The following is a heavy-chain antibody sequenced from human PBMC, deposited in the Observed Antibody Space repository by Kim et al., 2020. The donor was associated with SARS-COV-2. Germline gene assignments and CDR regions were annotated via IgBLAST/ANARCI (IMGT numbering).Heavy chain of an antibody. V-gene: IGHV3-53*01. CDR2: IYTAGSI. Sequence: GGSLRLSCEVSGFSVSSHYMSWVRQAPGKGLEWVSVIYTAGSIHYADSVNGRFTTSRDSSKNTVYLHMNRLRAEDTALYYCARDLGKITDMWGPGTRVTV. D-gene: IGHD3-10*01. CDR1: GFSVSSHY. J-gene: IGHJ3*02. CDR3: ARDLGKITDM.